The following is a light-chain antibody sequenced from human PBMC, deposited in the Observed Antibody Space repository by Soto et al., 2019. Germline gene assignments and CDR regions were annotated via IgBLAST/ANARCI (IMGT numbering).Light chain of an antibody. CDR1: QSISSW. V-gene: IGKV1-5*01. CDR2: DAS. J-gene: IGKJ1*01. CDR3: EQYKIYSSP. Sequence: EILITQSPSTLSASVGDRVTITCRASQSISSWLAWYQQKPGKAPKLLIYDASRLESGVPSRFSGSGSGTEFTLTIISLLPYDFETGKREQYKIYSSPFGQGTDVDI.